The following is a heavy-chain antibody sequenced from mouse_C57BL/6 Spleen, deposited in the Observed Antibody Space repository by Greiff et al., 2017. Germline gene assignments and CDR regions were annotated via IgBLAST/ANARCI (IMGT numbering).Heavy chain of an antibody. CDR3: AREGLLPPFAY. CDR2: IDPSDSYT. CDR1: GYTFTSYW. V-gene: IGHV1-59*01. Sequence: VQLQQPGAELVRPGTSVKLSCKASGYTFTSYWMHWVKPRPGQGLEWIGVIDPSDSYTNYNQKFKGKATLTVDTSSSAAYMQLSSLTSEDSAVYYCAREGLLPPFAYWGQGTLVTVSA. J-gene: IGHJ3*01. D-gene: IGHD2-3*01.